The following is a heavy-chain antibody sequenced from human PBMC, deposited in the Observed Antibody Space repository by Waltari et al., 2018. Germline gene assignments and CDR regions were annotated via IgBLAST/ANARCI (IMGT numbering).Heavy chain of an antibody. Sequence: EVQLVESGGGLVQPGGSLRLSCAASGFTFSSYSMKWVRQAPGKGLEWVSYISSSSSTIYYADSVKGRFTISRDNAKNSLYLQMNSLRAEDTAVYYCSGWRRHYPDYWGQGTLVTVSS. J-gene: IGHJ4*02. CDR2: ISSSSSTI. D-gene: IGHD6-19*01. V-gene: IGHV3-48*01. CDR3: SGWRRHYPDY. CDR1: GFTFSSYS.